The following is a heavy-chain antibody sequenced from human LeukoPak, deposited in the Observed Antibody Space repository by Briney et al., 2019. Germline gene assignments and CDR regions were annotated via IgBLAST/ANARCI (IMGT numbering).Heavy chain of an antibody. D-gene: IGHD2-15*01. J-gene: IGHJ4*02. CDR2: IYPGDSDT. CDR1: GESFTTYW. V-gene: IGHV5-51*01. Sequence: GESLKISCQGSGESFTTYWIGWVRQMPGKGLEWMGIIYPGDSDTTYSPSFQGQVTFSADKSISTAYLQWSSLKASDTAMYYCARPGYSSGFDYWGKGTLVSVSS. CDR3: ARPGYSSGFDY.